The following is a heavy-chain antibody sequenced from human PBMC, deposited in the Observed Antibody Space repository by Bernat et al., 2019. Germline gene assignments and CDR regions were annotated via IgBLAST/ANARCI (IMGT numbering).Heavy chain of an antibody. Sequence: QLQVQESGPGLVKPSETLSLTCTVSGGSMSSTSYYWGWIRQPPGKGLDWIGSISYTGSPYYNPSLESRVIISVDPSKRQFSLDLTSVPAADTAVYYCARLPFTGDRGRGTFDIWGQGTMVTVSS. D-gene: IGHD3-10*01. CDR2: ISYTGSP. V-gene: IGHV4-39*01. CDR1: GGSMSSTSYY. J-gene: IGHJ3*02. CDR3: ARLPFTGDRGRGTFDI.